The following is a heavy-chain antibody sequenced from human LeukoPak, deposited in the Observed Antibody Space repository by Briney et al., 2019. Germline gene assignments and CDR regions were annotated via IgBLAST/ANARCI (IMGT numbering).Heavy chain of an antibody. Sequence: SQTLSLTCAISGDSVSSSSDAWNWIRLSPSRGLEWLGRTYYRSNDYAVSVKTRMTINVDTPKNQVSLQLSSVTPEDTAVYYCARGRNNAFDIWGQGTMVTVSS. CDR1: GDSVSSSSDA. J-gene: IGHJ3*02. D-gene: IGHD1/OR15-1a*01. CDR3: ARGRNNAFDI. V-gene: IGHV6-1*01. CDR2: TYYRSN.